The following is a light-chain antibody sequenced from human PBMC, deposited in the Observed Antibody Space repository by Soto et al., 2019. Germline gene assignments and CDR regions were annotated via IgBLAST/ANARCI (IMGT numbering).Light chain of an antibody. CDR3: CSYAGSSTLGV. CDR2: EGS. V-gene: IGLV2-23*01. CDR1: SSDVGSYNL. Sequence: QSLLTQPASVSGSPGQSITISCTGTSSDVGSYNLVSWYQQHPGKAPKLMIYEGSKRPSGVSNRFSGSKSGNTASLTISGLQAEDEADYYCCSYAGSSTLGVFGTGTKVT. J-gene: IGLJ1*01.